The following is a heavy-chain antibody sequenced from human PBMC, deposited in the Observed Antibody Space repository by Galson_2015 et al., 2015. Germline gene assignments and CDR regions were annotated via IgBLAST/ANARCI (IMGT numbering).Heavy chain of an antibody. Sequence: SLRLSCAASGFTFSSYRMNWVRQSPGKGLEWLSYIIPTSDTIYYADSVKGRFTISRDNGRNSLYLQMNSLRDEDTAVYYCARDKRVYDFWSGYGPSGMDVWGKGTTVTVSS. D-gene: IGHD3-3*01. CDR1: GFTFSSYR. V-gene: IGHV3-48*02. CDR3: ARDKRVYDFWSGYGPSGMDV. CDR2: IIPTSDTI. J-gene: IGHJ6*04.